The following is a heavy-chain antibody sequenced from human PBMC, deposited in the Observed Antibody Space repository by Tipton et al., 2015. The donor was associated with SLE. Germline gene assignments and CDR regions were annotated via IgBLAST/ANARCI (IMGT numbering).Heavy chain of an antibody. J-gene: IGHJ4*02. V-gene: IGHV4-59*08. CDR1: GGSIRDYY. CDR2: MSYSGST. Sequence: TLTLTCTVSGGSIRDYYWSWIRQPPGKRLEWIGYMSYSGSTNYIPSLKSRVTMSVDTSKNQFSLKLSSVTSADTAVYYCARHLLDDTRGQCDYWGQGTMVTVSS. D-gene: IGHD3-22*01. CDR3: ARHLLDDTRGQCDY.